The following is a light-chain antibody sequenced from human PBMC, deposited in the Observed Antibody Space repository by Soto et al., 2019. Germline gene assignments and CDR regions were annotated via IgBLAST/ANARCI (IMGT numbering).Light chain of an antibody. CDR3: AAWDGSLNVVL. J-gene: IGLJ2*01. CDR1: SSNIGTNT. Sequence: QSVLTQPSSASGTPGQTVTISCSGTSSNIGTNTVNWYRQVPGTAPKLLIFNDNVRPSGVPGRFSGSRSGTSDSLAISGLRSEEEADYCCAAWDGSLNVVLLGGGTKVTVL. CDR2: NDN. V-gene: IGLV1-44*01.